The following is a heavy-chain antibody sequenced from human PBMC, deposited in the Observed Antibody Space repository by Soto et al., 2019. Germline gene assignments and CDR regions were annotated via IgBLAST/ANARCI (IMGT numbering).Heavy chain of an antibody. CDR3: ARGHDFSFDY. CDR2: IKQDGSEK. V-gene: IGHV3-7*01. D-gene: IGHD1-1*01. J-gene: IGHJ4*02. CDR1: GFTFSSYW. Sequence: PGGSLRLSCAASGFTFSSYWMSWVRQAPGKGLEWVANIKQDGSEKYYVESVRGRFTASRDNAQNSQYLQMNTLRAEDTAVYYCARGHDFSFDYWGQGMLVTVYS.